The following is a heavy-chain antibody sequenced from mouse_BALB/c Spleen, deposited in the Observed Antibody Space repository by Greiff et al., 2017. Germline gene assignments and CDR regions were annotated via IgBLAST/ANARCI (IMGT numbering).Heavy chain of an antibody. CDR2: IDPANGNT. J-gene: IGHJ3*01. Sequence: EVQLQQSGAELVKPGASVKLSCTASGFNIKDTYMHWVKQRPEQGLEWIGRIDPANGNTKYDPKFQGKATITADTSSNTAYLQLSSLTSEDTAVYYCARNSHYYGSSYAWFAYWGQGTLVTVSA. CDR3: ARNSHYYGSSYAWFAY. D-gene: IGHD1-1*01. CDR1: GFNIKDTY. V-gene: IGHV14-3*02.